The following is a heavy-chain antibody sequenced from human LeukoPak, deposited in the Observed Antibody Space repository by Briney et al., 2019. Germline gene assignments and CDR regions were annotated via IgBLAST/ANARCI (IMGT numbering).Heavy chain of an antibody. CDR2: IIPILGIA. CDR3: ARGGPYSSSWLDY. CDR1: GGTFSSYA. Sequence: ASVKVSCKASGGTFSSYAISWVRQAPGQGLEWMGRIIPILGIANYAQTFQGRVTITADKSTSTAYMELSSLRSEDTAVYYCARGGPYSSSWLDYWGQGTLVTVSS. J-gene: IGHJ4*02. V-gene: IGHV1-69*04. D-gene: IGHD6-13*01.